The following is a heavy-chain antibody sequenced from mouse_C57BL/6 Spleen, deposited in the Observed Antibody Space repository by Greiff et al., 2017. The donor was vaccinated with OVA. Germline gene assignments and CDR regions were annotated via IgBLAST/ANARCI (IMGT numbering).Heavy chain of an antibody. Sequence: EVMLVESGGGLVKPGGSLKLSCAASGFTFSSYAMSWVRQTPEKRLEWVATISDGGSYTYYPDNVKGRFTISRDNAKNNLYLQMSHLKSEDTAMYYCARAWGPVVAKGAWFAYWGQGTLVTVSA. CDR3: ARAWGPVVAKGAWFAY. J-gene: IGHJ3*01. CDR2: ISDGGSYT. CDR1: GFTFSSYA. D-gene: IGHD1-1*01. V-gene: IGHV5-4*03.